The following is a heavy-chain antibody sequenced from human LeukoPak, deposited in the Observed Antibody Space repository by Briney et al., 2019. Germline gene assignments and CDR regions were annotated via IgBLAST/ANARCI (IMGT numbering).Heavy chain of an antibody. D-gene: IGHD3-10*01. V-gene: IGHV3-23*01. J-gene: IGHJ4*02. CDR3: AKDCLLYYYGSVTLDY. CDR2: ISGSGAST. CDR1: EVTFSSYA. Sequence: GGSLRLSCAASEVTFSSYAMSWVRQAPGKGLEWVSVISGSGASTYYADSVKGRFTISRDNSKNTLYLQMNSLRAEDTAVYYCAKDCLLYYYGSVTLDYWGQGTLVTVSS.